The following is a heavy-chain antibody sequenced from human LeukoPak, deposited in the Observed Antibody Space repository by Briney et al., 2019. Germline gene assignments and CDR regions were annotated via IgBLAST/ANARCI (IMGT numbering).Heavy chain of an antibody. Sequence: SETLSLTCTVSGGSISSYYWSWIRQPPGKGLEWIGYIYYSGSTNYNPSLKSRVTISVDMSKNQCSLKLSSVTAADTAVYYCARGIAVAGFDYWGQGTLVTASS. CDR1: GGSISSYY. CDR2: IYYSGST. J-gene: IGHJ4*02. CDR3: ARGIAVAGFDY. V-gene: IGHV4-59*01. D-gene: IGHD6-19*01.